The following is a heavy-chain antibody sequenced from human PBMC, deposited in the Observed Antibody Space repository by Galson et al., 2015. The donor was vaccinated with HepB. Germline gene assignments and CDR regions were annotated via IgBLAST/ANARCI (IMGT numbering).Heavy chain of an antibody. D-gene: IGHD1-26*01. J-gene: IGHJ5*02. Sequence: SVKVSCKASGGTFSSYAISWVRQAPGQGLEWMGGIIPIFGTANYAQKFQGRVTITADESTSTAYMELSSLRSEDTAVYYCARDTVVGATRGKSRNWFDPWGQGTLVTVSS. CDR3: ARDTVVGATRGKSRNWFDP. CDR2: IIPIFGTA. V-gene: IGHV1-69*13. CDR1: GGTFSSYA.